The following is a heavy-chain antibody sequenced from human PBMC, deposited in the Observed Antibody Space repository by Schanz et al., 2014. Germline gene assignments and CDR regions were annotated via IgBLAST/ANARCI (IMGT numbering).Heavy chain of an antibody. CDR3: ARDSDVSKYNLFDS. J-gene: IGHJ5*01. Sequence: QVQLVQSGADVKKPGASVKVSCKASGYTFPFSSLPFFLQAPGQGLEWMGRINPNSGGTNYAQKFQGRVTMTRDTSISTVYMELTRLTFDDTAIYYCARDSDVSKYNLFDSWGQGTLVTVSS. CDR1: GYTFPFSS. CDR2: INPNSGGT. V-gene: IGHV1-2*06.